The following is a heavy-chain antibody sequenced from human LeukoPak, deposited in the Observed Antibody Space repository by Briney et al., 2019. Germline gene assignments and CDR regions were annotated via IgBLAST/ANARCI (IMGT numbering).Heavy chain of an antibody. CDR1: GFTFRSHN. CDR3: ARARDITMIVDFDS. CDR2: ISDSSITM. Sequence: EAGGSLRLSCAASGFTFRSHNMVWVRQPPGKGLDWISYISDSSITMYYADSVKGRFTISRDNAKNSLYLQMNSLRAEDTAVYYCARARDITMIVDFDSWGQGTLVTVSS. J-gene: IGHJ4*02. V-gene: IGHV3-48*04. D-gene: IGHD3-22*01.